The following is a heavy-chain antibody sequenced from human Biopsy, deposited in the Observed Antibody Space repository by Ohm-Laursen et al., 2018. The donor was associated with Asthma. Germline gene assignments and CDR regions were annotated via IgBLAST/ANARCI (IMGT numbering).Heavy chain of an antibody. Sequence: SLRLSCAASGFTFRSYAMHWVRQAPGKGLEWVAVGGSYYDGGLKYYADSVNGRFTVSRDDSKNTLYLQMNSLRPDDTAVYYCARDVMEWYLPSFDFWGQGTLVTVSS. CDR1: GFTFRSYA. J-gene: IGHJ4*02. V-gene: IGHV3-30-3*01. D-gene: IGHD3-3*01. CDR2: GGSYYDGGLK. CDR3: ARDVMEWYLPSFDF.